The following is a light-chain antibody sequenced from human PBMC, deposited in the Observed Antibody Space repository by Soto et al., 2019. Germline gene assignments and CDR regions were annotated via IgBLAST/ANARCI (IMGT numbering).Light chain of an antibody. V-gene: IGLV2-23*01. Sequence: QSALTQPASASGSPGQSITISCTGISSDVGSYNLVSWYQQHPGKAPKVMIYEGSKRPSGVSNRFSGSRPGNTASLTISGLQAEDEAHYYCSSYAGSSTHVVFGGGTKLTVL. CDR3: SSYAGSSTHVV. CDR2: EGS. CDR1: SSDVGSYNL. J-gene: IGLJ2*01.